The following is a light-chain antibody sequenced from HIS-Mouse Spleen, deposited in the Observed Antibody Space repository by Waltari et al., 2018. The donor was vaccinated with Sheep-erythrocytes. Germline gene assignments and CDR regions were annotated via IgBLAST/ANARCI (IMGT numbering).Light chain of an antibody. V-gene: IGLV3-27*01. CDR2: KDS. CDR3: YSAADNNRV. CDR1: VLAKKY. Sequence: SYELTQPSSVSVSPGQTARITCSGDVLAKKYARWFQQKPDQAPVLVIYKDSERPSGNPGRFSGSSSGTTVTLTISGAQVEDEADYYCYSAADNNRVFGGGTKLTVL. J-gene: IGLJ2*01.